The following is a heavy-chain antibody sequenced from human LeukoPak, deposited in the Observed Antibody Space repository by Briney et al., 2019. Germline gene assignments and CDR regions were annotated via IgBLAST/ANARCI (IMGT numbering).Heavy chain of an antibody. CDR3: ARHSLIYDSSGYYYRGFDY. V-gene: IGHV4-34*01. CDR2: INHSGST. D-gene: IGHD3-22*01. Sequence: SETLSLTCAVYGGSFSGYYWSWIRQPPGKGLEWIGEINHSGSTNYNPSLKSRVTISVDTSKNQFSLKLSSVTAADTAVYYCARHSLIYDSSGYYYRGFDYWGQGTLVTVSS. J-gene: IGHJ4*02. CDR1: GGSFSGYY.